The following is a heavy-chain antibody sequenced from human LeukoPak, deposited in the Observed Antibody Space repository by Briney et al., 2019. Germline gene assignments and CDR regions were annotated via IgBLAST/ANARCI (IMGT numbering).Heavy chain of an antibody. Sequence: PSETLSLTCAVYGGSFSGYYWSWIRQPPGKGLEWIGEINHSGSTNYNPSLKSRVTISVDTSKNQFSLKLSSVTAADTAVYYCAREMFWELLYWFDYWGQGTLVTVSS. CDR2: INHSGST. CDR1: GGSFSGYY. CDR3: AREMFWELLYWFDY. D-gene: IGHD3-10*02. V-gene: IGHV4-34*01. J-gene: IGHJ4*02.